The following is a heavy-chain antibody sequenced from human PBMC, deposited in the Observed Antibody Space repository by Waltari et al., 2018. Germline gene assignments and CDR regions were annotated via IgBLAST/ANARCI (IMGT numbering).Heavy chain of an antibody. CDR2: IYYSGST. CDR3: ARFRKQLGKYYFDY. D-gene: IGHD6-13*01. V-gene: IGHV4-59*11. CDR1: GGSISSHY. Sequence: QVQLQESGPGLVKPSETLSLTCTVSGGSISSHYWSWIRQPPGKGLEWIGYIYYSGSTNYNPSLKSRVTISVDTSKNQFSLKLSSVTAADTAVYYCARFRKQLGKYYFDYWGQGTLVTVSS. J-gene: IGHJ4*02.